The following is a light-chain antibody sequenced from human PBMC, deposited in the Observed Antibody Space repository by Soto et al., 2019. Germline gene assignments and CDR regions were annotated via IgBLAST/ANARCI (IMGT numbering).Light chain of an antibody. CDR2: DVS. V-gene: IGLV2-14*01. CDR3: SSYATSSTLVL. Sequence: QSALIQPASVSGSPGQSITISCTGTSSDVGGSNQVSWYQQHPGKAPKLMIFDVSTRPSGVSNRFSGSKSGNTASLTISGLQAEDEADYYCSSYATSSTLVLFGGGTQLTVL. J-gene: IGLJ3*02. CDR1: SSDVGGSNQ.